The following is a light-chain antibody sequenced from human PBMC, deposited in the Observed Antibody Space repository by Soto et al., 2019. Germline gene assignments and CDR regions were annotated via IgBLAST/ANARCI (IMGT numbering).Light chain of an antibody. V-gene: IGKV4-1*01. CDR2: WAS. CDR3: QQYYSSPLT. Sequence: DIVMTQSPDSLAVSLGERATINCKSSQSVLYSSNNKNYLAWYQQKPGQSPKMLISWASTRDFGVPDRFSGSGSGTDFTLTISSLQAEDVAVYYCQQYYSSPLTFGQGTKLGI. CDR1: QSVLYSSNNKNY. J-gene: IGKJ2*01.